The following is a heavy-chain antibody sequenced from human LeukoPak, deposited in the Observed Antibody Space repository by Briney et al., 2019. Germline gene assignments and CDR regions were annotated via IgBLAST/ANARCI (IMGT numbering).Heavy chain of an antibody. CDR2: ISAYNGNT. J-gene: IGHJ4*02. CDR3: ARDSRYKQWLAHFDY. D-gene: IGHD6-19*01. CDR1: GYDFISYG. V-gene: IGHV1-18*01. Sequence: ASVKVSCKASGYDFISYGVNWVRQAPGQGLEWMGWISAYNGNTNYAQKLQGRVAMTTDTSTSTAYMELRSLRSEDTAVYYCARDSRYKQWLAHFDYWGQGTLVTVSS.